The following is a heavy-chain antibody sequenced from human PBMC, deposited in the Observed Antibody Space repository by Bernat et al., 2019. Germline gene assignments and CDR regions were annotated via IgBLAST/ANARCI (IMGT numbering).Heavy chain of an antibody. V-gene: IGHV3-23*01. CDR1: GFTFSTYA. D-gene: IGHD4-23*01. J-gene: IGHJ4*02. Sequence: EVQLLESGGGLVQPGGSLRLSCAASGFTFSTYAMTWVRQALGKGLELVSGISGGGGTTSYADSVKGRFTISRDNSKNTLYLQMNSLRAEDTAIYYCAKQLYGGADYWGQGTLVTVSS. CDR2: ISGGGGTT. CDR3: AKQLYGGADY.